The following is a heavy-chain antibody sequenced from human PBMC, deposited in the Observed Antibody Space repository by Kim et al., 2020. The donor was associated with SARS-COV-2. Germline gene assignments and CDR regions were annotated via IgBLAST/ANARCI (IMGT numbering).Heavy chain of an antibody. V-gene: IGHV3-23*01. D-gene: IGHD2-21*02. Sequence: GGSLRLSCAASEFTFSRFTMTWVRQAPGKGLEWVSSITGNGGRTFYADSVKGRFTISRDNSKNTLDLQMNSLRAEDTAVYYCAKAVTAICYFDLWGRGTLVTVSS. CDR3: AKAVTAICYFDL. J-gene: IGHJ2*01. CDR1: EFTFSRFT. CDR2: ITGNGGRT.